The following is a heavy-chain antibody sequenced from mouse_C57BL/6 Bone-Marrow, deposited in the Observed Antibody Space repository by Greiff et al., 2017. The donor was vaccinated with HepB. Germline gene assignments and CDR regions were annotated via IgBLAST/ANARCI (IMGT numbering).Heavy chain of an antibody. CDR1: GFTFSSYA. CDR3: ARDDGYYWYFDV. J-gene: IGHJ1*03. D-gene: IGHD2-3*01. CDR2: ISDGGSYT. Sequence: VKLVESGGGLVKPGGSLKLSCAASGFTFSSYAMSWVRQTPEKRLEWVATISDGGSYTYYPDNVKGRFTISRDNAKNNLYLQMSHLKSEDTAMYYCARDDGYYWYFDVWGTGTTVTVSS. V-gene: IGHV5-4*01.